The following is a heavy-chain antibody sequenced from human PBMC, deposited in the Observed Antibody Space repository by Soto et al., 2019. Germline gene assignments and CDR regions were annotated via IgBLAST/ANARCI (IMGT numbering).Heavy chain of an antibody. CDR3: AGHPERMAQIGWFDP. CDR1: GFTFSSYS. Sequence: EVQLVESGGGLVQPGGSLRLSCAASGFTFSSYSMNWVRQAPGKGLEWVSYISSSSSTIYYADSVKGRFTISRDNAKNSLYLQMNSRRAEDTAVYYCAGHPERMAQIGWFDPWGQGTLVTVSS. V-gene: IGHV3-48*01. D-gene: IGHD1-1*01. CDR2: ISSSSSTI. J-gene: IGHJ5*02.